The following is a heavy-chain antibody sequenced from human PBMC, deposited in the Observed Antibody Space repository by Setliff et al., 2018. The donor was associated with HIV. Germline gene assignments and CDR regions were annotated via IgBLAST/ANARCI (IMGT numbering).Heavy chain of an antibody. D-gene: IGHD6-6*01. J-gene: IGHJ4*02. CDR2: IYHSGGT. V-gene: IGHV4-59*01. CDR3: ARGLATSSRSSLVY. CDR1: GDSINNYY. Sequence: PSETLSLTCTVSGDSINNYYWTWIRQPPGKGLEWIGYIYHSGGTKYNPSLKSRVTISVDTSKKHFSLNLSSVTAADTAVYYCARGLATSSRSSLVYWGQGILVTVSS.